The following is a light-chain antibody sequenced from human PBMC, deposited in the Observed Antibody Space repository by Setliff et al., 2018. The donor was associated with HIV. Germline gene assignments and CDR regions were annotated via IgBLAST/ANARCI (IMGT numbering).Light chain of an antibody. J-gene: IGLJ1*01. CDR2: EVS. Sequence: QSALTQPASVSGSPGQSITISCTGTSSDVGGYNFVSWYQQHPGKAPKLMIYEVSNRPSGVSNRFSGSKSGNTASLTISGLQAEDEADYYYGSYGSSAYVFGTGTKVTVL. CDR1: SSDVGGYNF. CDR3: GSYGSSAYV. V-gene: IGLV2-14*01.